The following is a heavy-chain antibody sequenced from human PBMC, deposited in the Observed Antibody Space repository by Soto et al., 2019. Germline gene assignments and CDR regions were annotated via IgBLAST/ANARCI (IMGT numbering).Heavy chain of an antibody. CDR3: AKGIFSGSRGDLDY. CDR2: ISYDGSNK. D-gene: IGHD2-21*02. V-gene: IGHV3-30*18. CDR1: GFTFSDYA. J-gene: IGHJ4*02. Sequence: QVQLVESGGGVVQPGRSLRLSCAASGFTFSDYAMHWVRQAPGKGLEWVALISYDGSNKYYADSVKGRFTISRDNSKNTLFLQMNNLRAEDTAVYYCAKGIFSGSRGDLDYWGQGTLVTVSS.